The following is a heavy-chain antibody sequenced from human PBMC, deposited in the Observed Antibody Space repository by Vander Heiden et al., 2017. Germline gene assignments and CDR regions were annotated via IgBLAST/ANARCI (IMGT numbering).Heavy chain of an antibody. CDR3: ARLTRLSVSPKEDAFDI. CDR1: GYSFTSYW. V-gene: IGHV5-51*03. Sequence: EVQLVQSGAEVKKPGESLKISCKGSGYSFTSYWIGWVRQMPGKGLEWMGIIYPGDSDTRYSPSFHGQVTISADKSISTAYLQWSSLKASDTAMYYCARLTRLSVSPKEDAFDIWCQGPMVTDSS. D-gene: IGHD3-3*01. CDR2: IYPGDSDT. J-gene: IGHJ3*02.